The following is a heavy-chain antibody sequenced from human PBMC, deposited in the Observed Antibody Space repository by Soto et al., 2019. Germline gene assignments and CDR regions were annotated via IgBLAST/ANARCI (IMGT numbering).Heavy chain of an antibody. CDR2: ISAYNGNT. Sequence: QVQLVQSGAEVKKPGASVKVSCKASGYTFTSYGISWVRQAPGQGLEWMGWISAYNGNTNYAQKLQGRVTMTTDTPTSTAHMELRSLRSDDTAVYYCARVVYSGITYNWFDPWGQGTLVTVSS. CDR3: ARVVYSGITYNWFDP. D-gene: IGHD1-20*01. V-gene: IGHV1-18*01. CDR1: GYTFTSYG. J-gene: IGHJ5*02.